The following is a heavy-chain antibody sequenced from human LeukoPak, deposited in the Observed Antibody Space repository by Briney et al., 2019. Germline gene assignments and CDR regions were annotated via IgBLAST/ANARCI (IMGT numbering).Heavy chain of an antibody. CDR1: GFTFDDNG. D-gene: IGHD3-3*01. J-gene: IGHJ5*02. Sequence: PGGSLRLSCAASGFTFDDNGMSWVRQAPGKGLEWVSGINCNGGSTGYADSVKGRFTISRDNAKNTLYLQMNSLRAEDTAVYYCARAPIVGVFDPWGQGTLVTVSS. CDR2: INCNGGST. V-gene: IGHV3-20*04. CDR3: ARAPIVGVFDP.